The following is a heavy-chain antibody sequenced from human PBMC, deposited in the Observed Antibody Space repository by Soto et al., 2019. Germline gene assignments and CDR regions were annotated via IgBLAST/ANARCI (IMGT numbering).Heavy chain of an antibody. CDR2: IYSGGRT. V-gene: IGHV3-53*02. CDR1: GFTVSSNY. J-gene: IGHJ4*02. Sequence: EVQLVETGGGLIQPGGSLRLSCAASGFTVSSNYMSWVRQAPGKGLEWVSVIYSGGRTYYADSVKGRFTISRDNSKNTLYLQMNSLRAEDTTVYYCARAGSGSYLFGYWGQGTLVTVSS. D-gene: IGHD1-26*01. CDR3: ARAGSGSYLFGY.